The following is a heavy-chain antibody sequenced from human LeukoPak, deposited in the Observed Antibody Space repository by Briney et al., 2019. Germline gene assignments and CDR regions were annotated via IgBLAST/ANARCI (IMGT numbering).Heavy chain of an antibody. Sequence: GGSLRLSCAASGFTFSSYGMLWVRQAPGKGLEWVAVIWYDGSNKYYADSVKGRFTISRDNSKNTLYLQMNSLRVEDTAVYYCARDGSSTCGMDVWGQGTTVTVSS. J-gene: IGHJ6*02. CDR3: ARDGSSTCGMDV. V-gene: IGHV3-33*01. D-gene: IGHD2-2*01. CDR2: IWYDGSNK. CDR1: GFTFSSYG.